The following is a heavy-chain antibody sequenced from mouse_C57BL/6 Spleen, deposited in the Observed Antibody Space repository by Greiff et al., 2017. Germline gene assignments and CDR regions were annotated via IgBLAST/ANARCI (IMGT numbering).Heavy chain of an antibody. J-gene: IGHJ2*01. D-gene: IGHD1-1*01. CDR2: IDPSDSYT. CDR1: GYTFTSYW. Sequence: VQLQQSGPELVKPGASVKMSCKASGYTFTSYWMHWVKPRPGQGLAWIGEIDPSDSYTNYNQKFKGKSTLTVDKSSSTAYMQLSSLTSEDSAVYYCARWRYHCCSCLDDWGQGTTLTVSS. V-gene: IGHV1-69*01. CDR3: ARWRYHCCSCLDD.